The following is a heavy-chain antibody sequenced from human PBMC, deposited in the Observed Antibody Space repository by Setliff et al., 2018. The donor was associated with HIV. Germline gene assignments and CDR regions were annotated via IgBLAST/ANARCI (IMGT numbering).Heavy chain of an antibody. D-gene: IGHD6-19*01. V-gene: IGHV3-23*01. CDR3: AKDLRAASSGWYGGFDY. Sequence: PGGSLRLSCAASGFTFSSYAMSWVRQAPGQGLEWVSCIIGSGGSTYCADSVKGRFTISSDNSKNTLSLQMNSLGAEDTAVYYCAKDLRAASSGWYGGFDYWGQGTLVTVSS. CDR2: IIGSGGST. CDR1: GFTFSSYA. J-gene: IGHJ4*02.